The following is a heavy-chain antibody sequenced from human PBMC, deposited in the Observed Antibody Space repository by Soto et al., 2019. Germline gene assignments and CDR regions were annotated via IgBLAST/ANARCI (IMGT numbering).Heavy chain of an antibody. V-gene: IGHV1-18*01. D-gene: IGHD3-3*01. CDR3: ASLPVPHYDFWSGPQAGYYGMDV. CDR1: GYTNTSYG. J-gene: IGHJ6*02. Sequence: GASVKLSCTASGYTNTSYGISWVRQATEQGLEWMGWISAYNGNTNYAQKLQGRVTMTTDTSTSTAYMELRSLRSDDTAVYYCASLPVPHYDFWSGPQAGYYGMDVWGQGTTVTVSS. CDR2: ISAYNGNT.